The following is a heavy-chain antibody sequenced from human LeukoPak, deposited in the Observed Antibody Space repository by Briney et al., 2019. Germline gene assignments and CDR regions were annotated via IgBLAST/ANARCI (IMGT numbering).Heavy chain of an antibody. Sequence: GGSLRLSCAASGLIFSNYAMSWVRQAPGKGLEWVSAIRGSGGSTYYADSVKGRFTISRDNFKNTLYLQMNSLRAEDTAVYYCAKTHQPEEFYDLLTGYFYMDVWGKGTTVTVSS. CDR1: GLIFSNYA. D-gene: IGHD3-9*01. J-gene: IGHJ6*03. V-gene: IGHV3-23*01. CDR2: IRGSGGST. CDR3: AKTHQPEEFYDLLTGYFYMDV.